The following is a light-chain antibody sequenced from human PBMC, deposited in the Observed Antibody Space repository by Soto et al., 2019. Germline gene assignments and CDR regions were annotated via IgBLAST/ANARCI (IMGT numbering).Light chain of an antibody. CDR2: EVS. Sequence: QSVLTQPASVSGSPGQSITISCTGTSSDVGGYIYVSWYQQNPGKAPKLMIYEVSNRPSGVSTRFSGSKSGNTASLTISGLQAEDEGDYYCSSYTSSSTLYVFGTGTKLTVL. CDR1: SSDVGGYIY. V-gene: IGLV2-14*01. CDR3: SSYTSSSTLYV. J-gene: IGLJ1*01.